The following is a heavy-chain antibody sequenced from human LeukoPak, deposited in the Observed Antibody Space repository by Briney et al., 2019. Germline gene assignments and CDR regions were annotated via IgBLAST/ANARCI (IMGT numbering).Heavy chain of an antibody. Sequence: GGPLRLSCAASGFTFSDCILDWVRQAPGKGLEWVGRIRRRTNSYTTEYAASVKGRFIISRDDSKNSLYLHMNSLKTEDTAVYHCTRDGGEGGNSAFDIWGQGTVVTVSS. CDR3: TRDGGEGGNSAFDI. D-gene: IGHD3-16*01. V-gene: IGHV3-72*01. CDR1: GFTFSDCI. J-gene: IGHJ3*02. CDR2: IRRRTNSYTT.